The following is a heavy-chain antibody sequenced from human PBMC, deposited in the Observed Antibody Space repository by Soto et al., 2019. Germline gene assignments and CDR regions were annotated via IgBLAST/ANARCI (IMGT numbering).Heavy chain of an antibody. J-gene: IGHJ4*02. D-gene: IGHD2-15*01. CDR2: ISWNGGYI. Sequence: EVPLVESGGGLVQPGRSLRLSCAASGFNFDEYAMHWVRQAPGKGLEWVSGISWNGGYIGYADSVKGRFTISRDNAKNSLSLRMNIVRAEDTALYYCVKDRGRYCSGGSCYHFDFWGQGTLVTVSS. CDR1: GFNFDEYA. CDR3: VKDRGRYCSGGSCYHFDF. V-gene: IGHV3-9*01.